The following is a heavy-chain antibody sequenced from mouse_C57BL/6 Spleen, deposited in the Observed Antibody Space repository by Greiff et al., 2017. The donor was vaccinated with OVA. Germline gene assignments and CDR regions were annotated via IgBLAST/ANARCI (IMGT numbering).Heavy chain of an antibody. CDR2: INPSTGGT. V-gene: IGHV1-42*01. J-gene: IGHJ2*01. Sequence: VQLKQSGPELVKPGASVTISCKASGYSFTGYYMNWVKQSPEKSLEWIGEINPSTGGTTYNQKFKAKATLTVDKSSSTAYMQLKSLTSEDSAVYYCARDGDDYVFDYWGQGTTLTVSS. CDR1: GYSFTGYY. CDR3: ARDGDDYVFDY. D-gene: IGHD2-4*01.